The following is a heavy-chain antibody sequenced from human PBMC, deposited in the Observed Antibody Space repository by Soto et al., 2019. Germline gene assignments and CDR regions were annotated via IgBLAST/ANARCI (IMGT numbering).Heavy chain of an antibody. CDR2: IYHSGST. CDR1: GGSISSGGYS. V-gene: IGHV4-30-2*01. J-gene: IGHJ2*01. D-gene: IGHD6-13*01. Sequence: QLQLQESGSGLVKPSQTLSLTCAVSGGSISSGGYSWSWIRQPPGKGLEWIGYIYHSGSTYYNPSLRSRVTISVDRPKNQFSLKLSSVTAANTAVYYCARTSGIAGHFDLWGRGTLVTVSS. CDR3: ARTSGIAGHFDL.